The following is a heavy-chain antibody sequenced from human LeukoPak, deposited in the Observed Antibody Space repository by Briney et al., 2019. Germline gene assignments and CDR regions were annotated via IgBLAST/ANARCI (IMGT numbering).Heavy chain of an antibody. J-gene: IGHJ5*02. CDR2: MYYSGST. CDR3: ASQARIAADLNWFDP. D-gene: IGHD6-13*01. Sequence: SKTLSLTCIVFGGSISSPTYYWGWIRQPPGKGLEWIGSMYYSGSTYYNPSLKSRVTISVDTSKNQFSLKLSSVTAADTAVYYCASQARIAADLNWFDPWGQGTLVTVSS. CDR1: GGSISSPTYY. V-gene: IGHV4-39*07.